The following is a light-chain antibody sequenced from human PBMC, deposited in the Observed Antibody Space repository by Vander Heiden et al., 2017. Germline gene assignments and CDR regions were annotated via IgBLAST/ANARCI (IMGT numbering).Light chain of an antibody. Sequence: SYELTQPPSVSVSPGQTARITCSGDALPKQYSYWYHQKPGQAPVLVIYKDSERPSGIPERFSGSSSGTTVTLTISGVQAEHEADYYCQSADSSGPYVIFGGGTKLTVL. CDR2: KDS. J-gene: IGLJ2*01. CDR3: QSADSSGPYVI. CDR1: ALPKQY. V-gene: IGLV3-25*03.